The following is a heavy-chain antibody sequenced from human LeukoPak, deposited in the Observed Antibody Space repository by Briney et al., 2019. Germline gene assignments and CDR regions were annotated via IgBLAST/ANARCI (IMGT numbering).Heavy chain of an antibody. D-gene: IGHD3-10*01. J-gene: IGHJ4*02. Sequence: ASVKVSCKASGYTFTSYYMHWVRQAPGQGLEWMGIINPSGVSTSYAQKLQGRVTMTRDTSTSTVYMELSSLRSEDTAVYYCARVVGSYYGSGSYPYYFDYWGQGTLVTVSS. CDR3: ARVVGSYYGSGSYPYYFDY. V-gene: IGHV1-46*01. CDR2: INPSGVST. CDR1: GYTFTSYY.